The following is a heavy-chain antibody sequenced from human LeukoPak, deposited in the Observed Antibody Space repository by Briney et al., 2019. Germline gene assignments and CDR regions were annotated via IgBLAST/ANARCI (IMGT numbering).Heavy chain of an antibody. V-gene: IGHV3-7*01. CDR3: ARDWDTYYYGSGSHHAFDI. D-gene: IGHD3-10*01. CDR2: IKQDGSEK. J-gene: IGHJ3*02. Sequence: GGSLRLSCAASGFTFSSYWMSWVRQAPGKGLEWVANIKQDGSEKYYVDSVKGRFTIPRDNAKNSLYLQMNSLRAEDTAVYYCARDWDTYYYGSGSHHAFDIWGQGTMVTVSS. CDR1: GFTFSSYW.